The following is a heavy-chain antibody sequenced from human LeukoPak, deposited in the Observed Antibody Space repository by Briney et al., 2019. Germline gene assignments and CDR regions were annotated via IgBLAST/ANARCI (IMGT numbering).Heavy chain of an antibody. J-gene: IGHJ4*02. CDR1: GYSFTGYH. D-gene: IGHD6-13*01. CDR3: ARDTAAKMGFDY. CDR2: INPNSGGT. V-gene: IGHV1-2*02. Sequence: ASVKVSCKASGYSFTGYHLYWVRQAPGQGLEWLGWINPNSGGTIYAQKFQGRVTMTRDTSINTAYMELIRLRSDDTAVYYCARDTAAKMGFDYWGQGTLVTVSS.